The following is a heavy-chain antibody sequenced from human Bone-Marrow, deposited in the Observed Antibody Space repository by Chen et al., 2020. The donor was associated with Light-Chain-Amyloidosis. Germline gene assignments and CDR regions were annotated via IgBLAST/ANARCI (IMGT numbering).Heavy chain of an antibody. Sequence: VLGGPFSAYYWSWISQPPGKGLEWIGDVNHSGRTNYSPSLKSRLTISIDTSKKQFSLKLTSVTAADTAFYYCAKIMRGGSYYFDPWGQGTLVTVSS. V-gene: IGHV4-34*01. D-gene: IGHD1-26*01. J-gene: IGHJ4*02. CDR1: GGPFSAYY. CDR2: VNHSGRT. CDR3: AKIMRGGSYYFDP.